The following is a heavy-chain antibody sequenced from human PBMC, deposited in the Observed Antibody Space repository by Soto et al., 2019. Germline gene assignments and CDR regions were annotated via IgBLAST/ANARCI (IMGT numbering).Heavy chain of an antibody. Sequence: SGGSLRLSCAASGFTFSSYWMSWARQAPGKGMEWVANIKQDGSEKYYVDSVKGRFTISRDNAKNSLYLQMNSLKAEDTAEYYCAWFYYFCSGYLLLPWYYYNCMDVRGQRTTGTGFS. V-gene: IGHV3-7*04. D-gene: IGHD3-3*01. CDR3: AWFYYFCSGYLLLPWYYYNCMDV. CDR2: IKQDGSEK. CDR1: GFTFSSYW. J-gene: IGHJ6*02.